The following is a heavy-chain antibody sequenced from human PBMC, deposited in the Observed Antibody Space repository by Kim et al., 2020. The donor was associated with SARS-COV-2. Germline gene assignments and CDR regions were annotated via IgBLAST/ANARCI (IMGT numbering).Heavy chain of an antibody. CDR2: IYYSGST. J-gene: IGHJ4*02. CDR1: GGSVSSGSYY. V-gene: IGHV4-61*01. CDR3: ARWGSYDILTGYLYYFDY. Sequence: SETLSLTCTVSGGSVSSGSYYWSWIRQPPGKGLEWIGYIYYSGSTNYNPSLKSRVTISVDTSKNQFSLKLSSVTAADTAVYYCARWGSYDILTGYLYYFDYWGQGTLVTVSS. D-gene: IGHD3-9*01.